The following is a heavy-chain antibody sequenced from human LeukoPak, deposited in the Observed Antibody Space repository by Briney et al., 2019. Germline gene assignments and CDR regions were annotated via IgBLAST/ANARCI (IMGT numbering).Heavy chain of an antibody. J-gene: IGHJ4*02. D-gene: IGHD1-26*01. CDR2: ITASGTAM. Sequence: SGGSLRLSCAASGFTFSDYYMSWIRQAPGKGLEWVSHITASGTAMFYADSVKGRFTISRDNAKNSLYLQMNSLRDEDTAVYYCASSGSYRFDYWGQGTLVTVSS. CDR1: GFTFSDYY. CDR3: ASSGSYRFDY. V-gene: IGHV3-11*04.